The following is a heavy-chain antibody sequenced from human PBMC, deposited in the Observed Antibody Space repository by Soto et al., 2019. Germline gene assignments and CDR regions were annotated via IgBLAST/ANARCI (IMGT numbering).Heavy chain of an antibody. Sequence: EVQLLESGGGLAQPGGSLRLSCAASGFTFSSYVMSWVRQGPGKGLEWVSAISGSGASTFYTDSVKGRFTVSRDNSKNTLYLQMNSLRADDTAVYYCAKATIRFLDTYGMDVWGQGTTVAVSS. CDR1: GFTFSSYV. V-gene: IGHV3-23*01. D-gene: IGHD3-3*01. J-gene: IGHJ6*02. CDR3: AKATIRFLDTYGMDV. CDR2: ISGSGAST.